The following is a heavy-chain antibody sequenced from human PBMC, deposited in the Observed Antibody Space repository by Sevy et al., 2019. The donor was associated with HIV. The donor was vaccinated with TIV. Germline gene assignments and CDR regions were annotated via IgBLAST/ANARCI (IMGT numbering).Heavy chain of an antibody. CDR3: ARDLPPSATTVAHFDY. CDR2: ISNSGSTI. V-gene: IGHV3-48*03. CDR1: GFIFRSYE. D-gene: IGHD4-17*01. Sequence: GGSLRLSCAASGFIFRSYEMNWVRQAPGKGLEWVSYISNSGSTISYSYSVKGRFTISRDNAKNTLYLQMNSLRVEDTAVYYCARDLPPSATTVAHFDYWGQGTLVTVSS. J-gene: IGHJ4*02.